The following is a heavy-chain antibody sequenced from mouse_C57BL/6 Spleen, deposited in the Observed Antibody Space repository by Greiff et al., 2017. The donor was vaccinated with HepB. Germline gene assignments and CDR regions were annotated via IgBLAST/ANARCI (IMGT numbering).Heavy chain of an antibody. CDR3: ARLDYGSSYAMDY. D-gene: IGHD1-1*01. Sequence: EVKVVESGGGLVQPGGSLSLSCAASGFTFTDYYMSWVRQPPGKALEWLGFIRNKANGYTTEYSASVKGRFTISRDNSQSILYLQRNALRAEDSATYYCARLDYGSSYAMDYWGQGTSVTVSS. CDR1: GFTFTDYY. J-gene: IGHJ4*01. CDR2: IRNKANGYTT. V-gene: IGHV7-3*01.